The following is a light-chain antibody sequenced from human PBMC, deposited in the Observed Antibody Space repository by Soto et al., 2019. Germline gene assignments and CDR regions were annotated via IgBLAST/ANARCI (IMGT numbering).Light chain of an antibody. CDR3: QQRNNWPRIT. CDR1: QSVRNY. Sequence: EIVLTQCPATLSLSPGERATLSCRASQSVRNYLAWYQHKPGQAPRLLIYEASNRAAGIPARFSGSGSGTDFPLTISSLEPEDFAVYYCQQRNNWPRITFGQGTRLEIK. V-gene: IGKV3-11*01. J-gene: IGKJ5*01. CDR2: EAS.